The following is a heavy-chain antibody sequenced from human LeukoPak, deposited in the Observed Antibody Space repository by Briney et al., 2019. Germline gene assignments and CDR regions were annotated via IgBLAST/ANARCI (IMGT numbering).Heavy chain of an antibody. J-gene: IGHJ4*02. CDR2: IYSGGTT. D-gene: IGHD2-15*01. CDR3: AKELKGGQSKGVDY. CDR1: GFTVTSNY. V-gene: IGHV3-53*01. Sequence: GGSLRLSCAASGFTVTSNYMSWVRQAPGKGLEWVSVIYSGGTTYYADSVKGRFTISRDKSNNTLYLQMNSLTAEDTAVYYCAKELKGGQSKGVDYWGQGTLVTVSS.